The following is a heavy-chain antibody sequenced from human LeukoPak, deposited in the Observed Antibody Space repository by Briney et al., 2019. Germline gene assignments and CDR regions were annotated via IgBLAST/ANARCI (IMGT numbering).Heavy chain of an antibody. CDR3: ARVSGSYYVVGY. CDR2: IYYSGST. CDR1: GGSISSGGYY. D-gene: IGHD1-26*01. J-gene: IGHJ4*02. V-gene: IGHV4-31*03. Sequence: PSQTLSLTCTVSGGSISSGGYYWSWIRQHPGKGLEWIGYIYYSGSTYYNASLKSRLTISVDTSKNQFSLKLSSVTAADTAVYYCARVSGSYYVVGYWGQGTLVTVSS.